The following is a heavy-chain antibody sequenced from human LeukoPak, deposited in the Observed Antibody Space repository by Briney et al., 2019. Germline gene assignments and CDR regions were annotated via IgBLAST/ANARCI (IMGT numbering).Heavy chain of an antibody. V-gene: IGHV1-69*01. D-gene: IGHD3-10*01. CDR2: IIPIFGTA. J-gene: IGHJ5*02. Sequence: SVKVSCKASGGTFSSYAISWVRQAPGQGLEWMGGIIPIFGTANYAQKFQGRVTITADESTSTAYMELSSLRSEDTAVYYCAKDHGYVGSNWFDPWGQGTLVTVSS. CDR3: AKDHGYVGSNWFDP. CDR1: GGTFSSYA.